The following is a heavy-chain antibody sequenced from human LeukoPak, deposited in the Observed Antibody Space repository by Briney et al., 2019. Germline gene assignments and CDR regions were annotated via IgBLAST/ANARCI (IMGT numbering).Heavy chain of an antibody. Sequence: GGSLRLSCAASGFTFSSYAMSWVRQAPGKGLEWVSAISGSGGSTYYADSVKGRFTISRDNSKNTLYLQMNSLRAEDTAVYYCAKGSYGDYVYYYYYYMDVWGKGTTVTVSS. CDR1: GFTFSSYA. D-gene: IGHD4-17*01. J-gene: IGHJ6*03. V-gene: IGHV3-23*01. CDR3: AKGSYGDYVYYYYYYMDV. CDR2: ISGSGGST.